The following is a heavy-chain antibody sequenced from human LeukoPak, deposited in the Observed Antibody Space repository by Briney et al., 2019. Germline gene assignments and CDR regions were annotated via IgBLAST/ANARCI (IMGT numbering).Heavy chain of an antibody. Sequence: ASVKVSCKASGYTFTGYYMHWVQQAPGQGLEWMGRINPNSGGTNYAQKFQGRVTMTRDTSISTAYMELSRLRSDDTAVYYCARDRGYCSGGSCYDYYYYMDVWGKGTTVTVSS. J-gene: IGHJ6*03. CDR1: GYTFTGYY. CDR2: INPNSGGT. D-gene: IGHD2-15*01. CDR3: ARDRGYCSGGSCYDYYYYMDV. V-gene: IGHV1-2*06.